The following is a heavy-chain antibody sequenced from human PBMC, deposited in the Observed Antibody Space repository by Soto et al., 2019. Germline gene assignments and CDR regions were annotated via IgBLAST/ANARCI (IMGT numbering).Heavy chain of an antibody. Sequence: ASVKVSRKASGYTFTSYYMHWVRQAPGQGREWMGIINPSGGSTSYAQKFQGRVTMTRDTSTSTVYMELSSLRSEDTAVYYCARGRDDSSGYYYRYYFDYWGQGXLVTVYS. V-gene: IGHV1-46*01. D-gene: IGHD3-22*01. CDR2: INPSGGST. J-gene: IGHJ4*02. CDR1: GYTFTSYY. CDR3: ARGRDDSSGYYYRYYFDY.